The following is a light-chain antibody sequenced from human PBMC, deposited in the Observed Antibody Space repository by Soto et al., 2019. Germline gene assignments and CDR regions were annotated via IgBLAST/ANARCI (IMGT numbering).Light chain of an antibody. V-gene: IGKV3-15*01. CDR3: QQYSNWPPWT. Sequence: PLSCWASKSVSSNLAWYQQKPGQAPRLLIYGASTRATGIPARFSGSGSGTEFTLTISSLQSEDFAVYYCQQYSNWPPWTFGQGTKVEIK. CDR2: GAS. CDR1: KSVSSN. J-gene: IGKJ1*01.